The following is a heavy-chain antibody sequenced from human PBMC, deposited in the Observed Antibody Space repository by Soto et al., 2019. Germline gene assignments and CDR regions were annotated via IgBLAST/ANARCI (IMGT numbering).Heavy chain of an antibody. Sequence: QVQLVQSGAEVKKPGASVKVPCKAFGYTFTAYSIHWVRQAPGQGLEWMGWINPNDGDTNYAQNFQDRVTMTSDTSITTVYMDLSRLTSDDTAVYFCARDSYSGSYVHWGQGTLVTVSS. J-gene: IGHJ4*02. CDR3: ARDSYSGSYVH. CDR1: GYTFTAYS. V-gene: IGHV1-2*02. CDR2: INPNDGDT. D-gene: IGHD1-26*01.